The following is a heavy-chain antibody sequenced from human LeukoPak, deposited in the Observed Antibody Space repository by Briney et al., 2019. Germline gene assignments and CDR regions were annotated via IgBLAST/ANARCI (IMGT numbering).Heavy chain of an antibody. CDR3: ARGPSASRIAATYYFDY. V-gene: IGHV4-39*07. J-gene: IGHJ4*02. D-gene: IGHD6-13*01. Sequence: PSETLSLTCTVSGGSISSGGYYWSWIRQPPGKGLEWIGEINHSGSTNYNPSLKSRVTISVDTSKNQFSVKLSSVTAADTAVYYCARGPSASRIAATYYFDYWGQGTLVTVSS. CDR1: GGSISSGGYY. CDR2: INHSGST.